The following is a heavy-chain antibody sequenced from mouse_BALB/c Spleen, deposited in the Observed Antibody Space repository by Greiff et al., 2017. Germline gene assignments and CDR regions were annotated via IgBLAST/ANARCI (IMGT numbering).Heavy chain of an antibody. CDR1: GFNIKDTY. CDR3: ARFAY. V-gene: IGHV14-3*02. Sequence: VQLKESGAELVKPGASVKLSCTASGFNIKDTYMPWVKQRPEQGLEWIGRIDPANGNTKYDPKFQGKATITADTSSNTAYLQLSSLTSEDTAVYYCARFAYWGQGTLVTVSA. J-gene: IGHJ3*01. CDR2: IDPANGNT.